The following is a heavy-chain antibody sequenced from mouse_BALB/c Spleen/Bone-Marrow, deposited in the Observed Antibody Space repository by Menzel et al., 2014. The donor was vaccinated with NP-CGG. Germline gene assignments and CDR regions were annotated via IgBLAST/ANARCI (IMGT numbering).Heavy chain of an antibody. CDR1: GFTFTDYY. J-gene: IGHJ4*01. V-gene: IGHV7-3*02. CDR3: ARFPMDY. Sequence: EVQRVESGGGFVQPGGSLRLSCTTSGFTFTDYYMSWVRQPPGKALEWLAFIKNKAYGYTTEYSASVRGRFTISRDNSQSILYLQMNTLRAEDSATYYCARFPMDYWGQGTSVTVSS. CDR2: IKNKAYGYTT.